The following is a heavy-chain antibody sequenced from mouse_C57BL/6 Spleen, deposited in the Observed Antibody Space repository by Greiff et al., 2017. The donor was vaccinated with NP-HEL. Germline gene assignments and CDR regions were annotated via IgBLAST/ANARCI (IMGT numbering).Heavy chain of an antibody. CDR3: ARRPGDYAMDY. J-gene: IGHJ4*01. Sequence: EVQGVESGGDLVKPGGSLKLSCAASGFTFSSYGMSWVRQTPDKRLEWVATISSGGSYTYYPASVKGRFTISRDNAKNTLYLQMSSLKSEDTAMYYCARRPGDYAMDYWGQGTSVTVSS. CDR1: GFTFSSYG. V-gene: IGHV5-6*01. CDR2: ISSGGSYT.